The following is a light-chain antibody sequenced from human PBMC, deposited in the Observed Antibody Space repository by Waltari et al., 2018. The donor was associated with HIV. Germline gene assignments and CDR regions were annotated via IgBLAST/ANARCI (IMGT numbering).Light chain of an antibody. CDR2: DNN. CDR3: GTWDSSLSAGGV. Sequence: QSVLTQPPSVSAAPGQKVTISCSGSSSHIGNNSVSWYQQLPGTAPKLLIYDNNKRPSGIPDRFSGSKSGTSATLGITGLQTGDEADYYCGTWDSSLSAGGVFGGGTKLTVL. CDR1: SSHIGNNS. J-gene: IGLJ2*01. V-gene: IGLV1-51*01.